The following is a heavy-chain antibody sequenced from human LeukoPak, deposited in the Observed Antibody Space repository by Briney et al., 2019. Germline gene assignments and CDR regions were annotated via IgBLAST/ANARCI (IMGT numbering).Heavy chain of an antibody. V-gene: IGHV4-30-2*01. Sequence: NPSETLSLTCAVSGGSISSGGYSWSWIRQPPGKGLEWIGYIYHSGSTYYNPSLKSRVTISVDRSKNQFSLKLSSVTAADTAVYYCARGMVRGVFAFDIWGQGTMVTVSS. CDR2: IYHSGST. D-gene: IGHD3-10*01. J-gene: IGHJ3*02. CDR3: ARGMVRGVFAFDI. CDR1: GGSISSGGYS.